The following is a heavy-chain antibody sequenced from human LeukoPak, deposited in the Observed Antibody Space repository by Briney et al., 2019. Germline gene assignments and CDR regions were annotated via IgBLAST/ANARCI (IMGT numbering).Heavy chain of an antibody. CDR2: IYHTGPT. Sequence: SETLSLTCTVSSGSMTNNTFYWGWIRQPPGKGLEWIGSIYHTGPTYYNPSLKSRVTISVDTSKNQFSLKLSSVTAADTAVYYCARVLIWFGQLQNWFDPWGPGTLVTVSS. CDR1: SGSMTNNTFY. V-gene: IGHV4-39*07. D-gene: IGHD3-10*01. CDR3: ARVLIWFGQLQNWFDP. J-gene: IGHJ5*02.